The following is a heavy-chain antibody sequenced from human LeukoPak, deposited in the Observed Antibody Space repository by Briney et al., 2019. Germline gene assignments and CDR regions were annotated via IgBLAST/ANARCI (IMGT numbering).Heavy chain of an antibody. D-gene: IGHD6-19*01. CDR1: GFTFSSYA. CDR2: ISYDGSNK. Sequence: PGRSLRLSCAASGFTFSSYAMHWVRQAPGKGLEWVAVISYDGSNKYYADSVKGRFTISRDNSKNTLYLQMNSLRAEDTAVYYCAKEGRIAVAGPHLYNWFDPWGQGTLVTVSS. J-gene: IGHJ5*02. CDR3: AKEGRIAVAGPHLYNWFDP. V-gene: IGHV3-30*04.